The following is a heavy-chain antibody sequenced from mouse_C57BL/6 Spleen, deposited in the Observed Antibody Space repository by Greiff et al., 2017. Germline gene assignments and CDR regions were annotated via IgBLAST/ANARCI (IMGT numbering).Heavy chain of an antibody. V-gene: IGHV1-85*01. CDR2: IYPRDGST. J-gene: IGHJ2*01. D-gene: IGHD3-2*02. CDR1: GYTFTSYD. CDR3: ARPGSGYYFDY. Sequence: QVQLKESGPELVKPGASVKLSCKASGYTFTSYDINWVKQRPGQGLEWIGWIYPRDGSTKYNEKFKGKATLTVDTSSSTAYMELHSLTSEDSAVYFCARPGSGYYFDYWGQGTTLTVSS.